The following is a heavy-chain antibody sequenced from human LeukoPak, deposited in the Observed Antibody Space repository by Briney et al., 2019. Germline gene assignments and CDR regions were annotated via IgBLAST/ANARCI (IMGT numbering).Heavy chain of an antibody. CDR1: GFTVSSNY. CDR3: ARGGYSVNSLDY. D-gene: IGHD6-25*01. CDR2: IYSGGST. J-gene: IGHJ4*02. V-gene: IGHV3-66*01. Sequence: GGSLRLSCAASGFTVSSNYMSWVRQAPGKGLEWVSVIYSGGSTYYADSAEGRFTISRDDAKNTLYLQMSSLRADDTAVYYCARGGYSVNSLDYWGQGTLVTVSS.